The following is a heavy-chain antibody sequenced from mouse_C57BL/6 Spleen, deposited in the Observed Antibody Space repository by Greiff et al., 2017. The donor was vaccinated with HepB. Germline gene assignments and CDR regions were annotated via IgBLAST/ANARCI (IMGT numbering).Heavy chain of an antibody. CDR1: GYTFTSYW. CDR3: TGSYGSRYGFAY. D-gene: IGHD1-1*01. Sequence: EVQLQQSGTVLARPGASVKLSCKTSGYTFTSYWMHWVKQRPGQGLEWIGAIYPGNSDTSYNQKFKGKANLTAVTSASTAYIALSSLTTEDSAVYYCTGSYGSRYGFAYWGQGTLVTVSA. V-gene: IGHV1-5*01. CDR2: IYPGNSDT. J-gene: IGHJ3*01.